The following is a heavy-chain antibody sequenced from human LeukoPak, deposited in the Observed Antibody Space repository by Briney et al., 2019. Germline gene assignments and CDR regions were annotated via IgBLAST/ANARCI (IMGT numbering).Heavy chain of an antibody. D-gene: IGHD3-9*01. Sequence: EASVKVSCKASGYTFTGYYMHWVRQATGQGLEWMGWMNPNSGNTGYAQKFQGRVTMTRNTSISTAYMELSSLRSEDTAVYYCAKGVLRYFDWLPRDLDAFDIWGQGTMVTVSS. CDR1: GYTFTGYY. V-gene: IGHV1-8*02. CDR3: AKGVLRYFDWLPRDLDAFDI. J-gene: IGHJ3*02. CDR2: MNPNSGNT.